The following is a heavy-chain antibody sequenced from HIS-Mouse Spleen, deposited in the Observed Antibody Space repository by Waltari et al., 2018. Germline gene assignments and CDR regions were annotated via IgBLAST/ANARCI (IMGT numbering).Heavy chain of an antibody. CDR3: ARGAGITGTTSDAFDI. CDR1: GGSFSGYY. Sequence: QVQLQQWGAGLLKPSETLSLTCAVYGGSFSGYYWSWIRQPPGKGLEWIGEINHSGSTNSNPSLKSRVTMSVDTSKNQFSLKLSSVTAADTAVYYCARGAGITGTTSDAFDIWGQGTMVTVSS. D-gene: IGHD1-7*01. CDR2: INHSGST. J-gene: IGHJ3*02. V-gene: IGHV4-34*01.